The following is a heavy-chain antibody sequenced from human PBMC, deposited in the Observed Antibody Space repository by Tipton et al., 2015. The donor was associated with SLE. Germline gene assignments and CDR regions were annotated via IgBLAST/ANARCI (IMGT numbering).Heavy chain of an antibody. Sequence: SLRLSCAASGITFSRYWMTWVRQAPGKGLEWLANIKEDGSDKNYVDSVKGRLTVSRDNAKNALYLQMSSLTAEDTAMYFCARETTSGAFDIWGQGTLVTVSS. J-gene: IGHJ3*02. D-gene: IGHD4-11*01. V-gene: IGHV3-7*01. CDR1: GITFSRYW. CDR2: IKEDGSDK. CDR3: ARETTSGAFDI.